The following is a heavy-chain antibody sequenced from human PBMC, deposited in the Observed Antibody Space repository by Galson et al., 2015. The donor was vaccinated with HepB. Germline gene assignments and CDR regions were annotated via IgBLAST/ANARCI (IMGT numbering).Heavy chain of an antibody. Sequence: SLRLSCAASGFTFSSYAMSWVRQAPGKGLEWVSAISGSGGSTYYADSVKGRFTISRDNSKNTLYLQMNSLRAEDTAVYYCAKVSSIVGSTTVYFQNWGQGTLVTVSS. V-gene: IGHV3-23*01. CDR1: GFTFSSYA. J-gene: IGHJ1*01. D-gene: IGHD1-26*01. CDR2: ISGSGGST. CDR3: AKVSSIVGSTTVYFQN.